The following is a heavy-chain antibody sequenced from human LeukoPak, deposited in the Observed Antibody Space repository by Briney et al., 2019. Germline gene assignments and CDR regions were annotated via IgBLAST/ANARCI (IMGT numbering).Heavy chain of an antibody. V-gene: IGHV4-59*01. D-gene: IGHD3-22*01. CDR1: GGSISSYY. CDR3: ARDIYYYDSSGYYRFDY. J-gene: IGHJ4*02. CDR2: IYYSGST. Sequence: PSETLSLTCTVSGGSISSYYWGWIRQPPGKGLEWIGYIYYSGSTNYNPSLKSRVTISVDTSKNQFSLKLSSVTAADTAVYYCARDIYYYDSSGYYRFDYWGQGTLVTVSS.